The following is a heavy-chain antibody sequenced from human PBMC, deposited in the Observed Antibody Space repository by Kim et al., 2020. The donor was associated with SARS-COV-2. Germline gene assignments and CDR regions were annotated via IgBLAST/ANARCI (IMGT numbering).Heavy chain of an antibody. V-gene: IGHV3-30*18. Sequence: GGSLRLSCAASGFTFSSYGMHWVRQAPGKGLEWVAVISYDGSNKYYADSVKGRFTISRDNSKNTLYLQMNSLRAEDTAVYYCAKDRSGDYLGFFDYWGQGTLVTVSS. D-gene: IGHD4-17*01. CDR2: ISYDGSNK. J-gene: IGHJ4*02. CDR3: AKDRSGDYLGFFDY. CDR1: GFTFSSYG.